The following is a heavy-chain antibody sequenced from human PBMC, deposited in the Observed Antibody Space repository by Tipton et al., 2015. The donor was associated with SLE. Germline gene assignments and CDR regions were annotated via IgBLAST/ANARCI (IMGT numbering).Heavy chain of an antibody. D-gene: IGHD3/OR15-3a*01. V-gene: IGHV3-20*01. CDR3: ARGTGVGRLPPFDS. CDR1: GFSFDDYG. Sequence: VQLVQSGGGVVRPGGSLRLSCAASGFSFDDYGMSWVRQAPGKGLEWVSAINWNGGSATYADSMKGRFTISRDNAKNSLHLQMKMLRAEETALSGGARGTGVGRLPPFDSRGQGGLVTVSS. J-gene: IGHJ4*02. CDR2: INWNGGSA.